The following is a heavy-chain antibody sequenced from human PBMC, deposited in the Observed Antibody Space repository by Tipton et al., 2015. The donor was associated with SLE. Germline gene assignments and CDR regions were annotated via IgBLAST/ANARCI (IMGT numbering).Heavy chain of an antibody. V-gene: IGHV4-59*11. J-gene: IGHJ4*02. CDR3: ARGRDGYIY. CDR1: GASISSHY. D-gene: IGHD5-24*01. Sequence: TLSLTCTVSGASISSHYWSWIRQPPGKGLEWIGYMYYTGSAHYNPSLRNRVTMSLDTSKNQFSLKLSSVTAADTAVYYCARGRDGYIYWGQGALVTVSP. CDR2: MYYTGSA.